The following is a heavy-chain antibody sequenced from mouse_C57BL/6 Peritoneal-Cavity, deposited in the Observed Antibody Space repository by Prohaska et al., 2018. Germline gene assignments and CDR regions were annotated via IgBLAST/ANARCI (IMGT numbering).Heavy chain of an antibody. V-gene: IGHV9-3*01. CDR1: GYTFTTYG. J-gene: IGHJ3*01. Sequence: QIQLVQSGPELKKPGETVKISCKASGYTFTTYGMSWVKQAPGKGLKWMGCINTYSGVPTYADYFKGRFAFSVKTSVSTAYLKINNPKNDKTDTYFCGYYCGSGRFAYWGEGTLVIVSA. CDR3: GYYCGSGRFAY. D-gene: IGHD1-1*01. CDR2: INTYSGVP.